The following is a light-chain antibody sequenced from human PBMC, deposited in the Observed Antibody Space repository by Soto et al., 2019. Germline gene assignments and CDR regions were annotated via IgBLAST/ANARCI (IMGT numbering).Light chain of an antibody. Sequence: VLRQSPATLSLSPGERATLSCRASQSVSSYLAWYQQKPGQAPRLLIYDASNRATGIPARFSGSGSGTDFTLTISSLEPEDFAVYYCQQRSNWPGITFGQGTRLEIK. CDR2: DAS. V-gene: IGKV3-11*01. CDR1: QSVSSY. CDR3: QQRSNWPGIT. J-gene: IGKJ5*01.